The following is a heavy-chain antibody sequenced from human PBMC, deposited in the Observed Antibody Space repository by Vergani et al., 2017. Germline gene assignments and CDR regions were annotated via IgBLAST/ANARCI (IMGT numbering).Heavy chain of an antibody. D-gene: IGHD6-19*01. CDR3: ARHIARGGDKWLVRD. CDR1: GGSISSSSYY. CDR2: IYYSGST. V-gene: IGHV4-39*01. Sequence: QLQLQESGPGLVKPSETLSLTCTVSGGSISSSSYYWGWIRQPPGKGLEWIGSIYYSGSTYYNPSLKSRVTISVDTSKNQFSLKLSSVTAADTAVYYCARHIARGGDKWLVRDWGQGTLVTVSS. J-gene: IGHJ4*02.